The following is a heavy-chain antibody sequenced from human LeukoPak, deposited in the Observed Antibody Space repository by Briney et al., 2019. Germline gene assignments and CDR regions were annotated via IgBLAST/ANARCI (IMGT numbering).Heavy chain of an antibody. CDR2: IYYSGST. V-gene: IGHV4-39*07. CDR1: GGSISSSSYY. D-gene: IGHD3-22*01. Sequence: PSETLSLTCTVSGGSISSSSYYWGWIRQPPGKGLEWIGSIYYSGSTYYNPSLKSRVTISVDQSRNHFSLKLTSMTAADTAVYYCARYDTTGWPSYGDWGQGILVTVSS. CDR3: ARYDTTGWPSYGD. J-gene: IGHJ4*02.